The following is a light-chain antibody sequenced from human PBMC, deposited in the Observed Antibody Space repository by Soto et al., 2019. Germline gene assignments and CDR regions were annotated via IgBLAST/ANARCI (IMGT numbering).Light chain of an antibody. CDR2: DAS. Sequence: DIELRQSPATLSLSPVERATISCRASQSVSRYLAWYQQKPGQAPRLLIYDASNRATGILARFSGSGSGTDFSLTIISLEPEDFAAYYCQQRSNWPPWTFGQGTKVDIK. J-gene: IGKJ1*01. V-gene: IGKV3-11*01. CDR3: QQRSNWPPWT. CDR1: QSVSRY.